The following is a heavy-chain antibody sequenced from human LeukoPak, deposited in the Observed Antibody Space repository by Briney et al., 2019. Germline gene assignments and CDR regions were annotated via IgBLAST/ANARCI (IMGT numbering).Heavy chain of an antibody. CDR3: VRAYSRGYSDDFDY. J-gene: IGHJ4*02. Sequence: GGSLRLSCAASGFTFSDYYMSWFRQAPGKGLEWLSYINGNNGTIYYADSVRGRFTISRDNAKNSVYLQMNSLGGEDTAVYYCVRAYSRGYSDDFDYWGQGTLVTVSS. V-gene: IGHV3-11*01. D-gene: IGHD3-22*01. CDR2: INGNNGTI. CDR1: GFTFSDYY.